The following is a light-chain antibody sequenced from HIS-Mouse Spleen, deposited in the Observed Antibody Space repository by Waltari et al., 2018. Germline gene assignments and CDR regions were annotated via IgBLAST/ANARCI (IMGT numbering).Light chain of an antibody. CDR1: QGIRSA. CDR3: QQFNSYPLT. V-gene: IGKV1-13*02. CDR2: DAS. Sequence: AIQLTQSPSPLSASVGHSVTSTCRASQGIRSALALFQQKPGKAPKLLIYDASSLESGVPSRFSGSGSGTDFTLTISSLQPEDSATYYCQQFNSYPLTFGGGTKVGIK. J-gene: IGKJ4*01.